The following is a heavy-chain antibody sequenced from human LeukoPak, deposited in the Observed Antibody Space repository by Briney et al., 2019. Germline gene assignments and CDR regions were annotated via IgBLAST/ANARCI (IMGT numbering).Heavy chain of an antibody. Sequence: PGGSLRLSCAASGFTFSNYWMSWVRQAPGKGLEWVANIKQDGSNKYYADSVKGRFTISRDNSKNTLYLQMNSLRAEDTAVYYCAREWIAYCGGDCYLYYYYGMDVWGQGTTVTVSS. V-gene: IGHV3-7*01. J-gene: IGHJ6*02. CDR2: IKQDGSNK. CDR3: AREWIAYCGGDCYLYYYYGMDV. D-gene: IGHD2-21*02. CDR1: GFTFSNYW.